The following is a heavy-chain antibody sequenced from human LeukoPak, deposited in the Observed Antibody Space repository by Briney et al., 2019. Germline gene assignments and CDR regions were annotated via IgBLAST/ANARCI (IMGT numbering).Heavy chain of an antibody. D-gene: IGHD2-2*01. V-gene: IGHV3-30*02. J-gene: IGHJ6*03. CDR3: AKTGSVVCSSTSCHYYYYYMDV. CDR1: GFTFSDYD. Sequence: PGGSLRLSCAASGFTFSDYDMHWVRQAPGKGLEWVAFIRYDGSNKFYADSVKGRFTISRDNSKNTLYLQTSSLRTEDTAVYYCAKTGSVVCSSTSCHYYYYYMDVWGKGITVTVS. CDR2: IRYDGSNK.